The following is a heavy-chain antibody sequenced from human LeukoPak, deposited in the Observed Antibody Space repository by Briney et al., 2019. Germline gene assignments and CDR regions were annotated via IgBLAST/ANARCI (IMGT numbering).Heavy chain of an antibody. D-gene: IGHD6-19*01. J-gene: IGHJ5*02. CDR1: GGSFSGYY. V-gene: IGHV4-34*01. CDR3: ARDVGAGTAGWFDP. Sequence: SETLSLTCAVYGGSFSGYYWSWIRQPPGKGLEWIGEINHSGSTNYNPSLKSRVTISVDTSKNQFSLKLSSVTAADTAVYYCARDVGAGTAGWFDPWGQETLVTVSS. CDR2: INHSGST.